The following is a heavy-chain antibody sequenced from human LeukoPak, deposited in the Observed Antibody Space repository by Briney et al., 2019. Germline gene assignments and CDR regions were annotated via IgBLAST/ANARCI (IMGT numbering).Heavy chain of an antibody. Sequence: TSETLSLTCAVYGGSFSGYYWSWIRQPPGKGLDWIGEINHSGSTNYNPSLKSRVTISVDTSKNQFSLKLSSVTAADTAVYYCARGSRGGYSYGLNWFDPWGQGTLVTVSS. CDR1: GGSFSGYY. J-gene: IGHJ5*02. CDR3: ARGSRGGYSYGLNWFDP. V-gene: IGHV4-34*01. D-gene: IGHD5-18*01. CDR2: INHSGST.